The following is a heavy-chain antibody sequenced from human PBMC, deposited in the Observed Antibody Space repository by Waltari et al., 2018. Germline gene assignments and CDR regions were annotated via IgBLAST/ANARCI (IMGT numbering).Heavy chain of an antibody. Sequence: QVQLQESGPGLVKPSETLSLTCTVSGGSISSYYWSWIRQPPGKGLEWIGYIYYSGSTNYNPSLKSRVTISVDTSKNQFSLKLSSVTAADTAVYYCARDYYGSGNWFDPWGQGTLVTVSS. V-gene: IGHV4-59*01. CDR2: IYYSGST. CDR3: ARDYYGSGNWFDP. D-gene: IGHD3-10*01. J-gene: IGHJ5*02. CDR1: GGSISSYY.